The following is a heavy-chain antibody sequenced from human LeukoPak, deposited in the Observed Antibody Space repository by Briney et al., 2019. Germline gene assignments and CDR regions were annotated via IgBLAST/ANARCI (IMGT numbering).Heavy chain of an antibody. CDR3: AKDRSSSWYRIFDY. J-gene: IGHJ4*02. CDR1: GFTFSTCG. CDR2: ISYDASNT. Sequence: GGSLRLSCAASGFTFSTCGMHWVRQAPGKGLEWVAIISYDASNTYYADSVKGRFTISRDNSKNTLYLQMNSLRAEDTAVYYCAKDRSSSWYRIFDYWGQGTLVTVSS. V-gene: IGHV3-30*18. D-gene: IGHD6-13*01.